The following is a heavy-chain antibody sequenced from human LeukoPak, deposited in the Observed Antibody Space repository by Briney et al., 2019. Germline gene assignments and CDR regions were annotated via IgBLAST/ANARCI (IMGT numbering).Heavy chain of an antibody. V-gene: IGHV3-23*01. CDR1: GFTFSSYA. D-gene: IGHD4-17*01. CDR3: AKNLESYGDSATDY. J-gene: IGHJ4*02. CDR2: ISASGGGT. Sequence: PGRSLRLSCAASGFTFSSYAMSWVRQAPGKGLEWVSSISASGGGTYYADSMKGRFTIPRDNSKNTLCLQMNSLRAEDTAIYYCAKNLESYGDSATDYWGQGTLVTVSS.